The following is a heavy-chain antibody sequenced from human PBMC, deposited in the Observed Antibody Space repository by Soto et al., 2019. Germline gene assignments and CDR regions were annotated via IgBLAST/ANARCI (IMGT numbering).Heavy chain of an antibody. V-gene: IGHV1-8*01. CDR1: GYTFTSYD. J-gene: IGHJ6*02. Sequence: ASVKVSCKASGYTFTSYDINWVRQATGQGREWMGWMNPNSGNTGYAQKFQGRVTMTRNTSISTAYMELSSLRSEDTAVYYCARWRTVTTDYYYGMDVWGQGTTVTVSS. CDR2: MNPNSGNT. CDR3: ARWRTVTTDYYYGMDV. D-gene: IGHD4-17*01.